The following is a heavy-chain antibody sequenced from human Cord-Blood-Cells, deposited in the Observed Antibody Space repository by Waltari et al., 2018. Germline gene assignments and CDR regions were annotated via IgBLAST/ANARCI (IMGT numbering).Heavy chain of an antibody. Sequence: QVQLQQWGAGLLKPSETLSLTCAVYGGSFSGYYWSWIRQLPGKGLAWIGEINHSESTNYTPSLKGRVTISVDTSKNQFSLKLSSVTAADTAVYYCAGEETCGYYGSSGYPRTAPFGYWGQGTLVTVSS. CDR2: INHSEST. D-gene: IGHD3-22*01. V-gene: IGHV4-34*01. CDR1: GGSFSGYY. CDR3: AGEETCGYYGSSGYPRTAPFGY. J-gene: IGHJ4*02.